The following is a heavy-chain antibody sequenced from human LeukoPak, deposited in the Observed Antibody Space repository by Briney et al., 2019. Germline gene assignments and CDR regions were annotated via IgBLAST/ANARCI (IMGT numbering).Heavy chain of an antibody. V-gene: IGHV1-69*05. J-gene: IGHJ4*02. CDR1: GGTFSSYA. CDR3: ATQRGDSSGYYGGY. D-gene: IGHD3-22*01. Sequence: ASVKVSCKASGGTFSSYAISWVRQAPGQGLEWMGGIIPIFGTANYAQKFQGRVTITTDESTSTAYMELSSLRSEDTAVYYRATQRGDSSGYYGGYWGQGTLVTVSS. CDR2: IIPIFGTA.